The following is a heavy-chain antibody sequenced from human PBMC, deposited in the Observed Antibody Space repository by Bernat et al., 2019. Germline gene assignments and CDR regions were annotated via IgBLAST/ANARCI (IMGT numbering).Heavy chain of an antibody. CDR2: IIHILGTA. CDR3: AGAPDCAGGSCHQGY. V-gene: IGHV1-69*06. J-gene: IGHJ4*02. Sequence: QMQLVQSGAEVKKPGSSVKVSCKASGGTFSSYAISWVRQAPGQGLEWMGGIIHILGTANYAQKFQCRVTITADKSTTTSYIELTSLKSEDTAVYYCAGAPDCAGGSCHQGYWGQGTLVTVSS. CDR1: GGTFSSYA. D-gene: IGHD2-15*01.